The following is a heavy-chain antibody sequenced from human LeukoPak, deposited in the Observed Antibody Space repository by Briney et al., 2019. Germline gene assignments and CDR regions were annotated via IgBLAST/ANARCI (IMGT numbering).Heavy chain of an antibody. V-gene: IGHV4-59*01. Sequence: SETLSLTCTVSGGSISSYYWSWIRQPPGKGLEWIGYIYYSGSTNYNPSPKSRGTISVDTSKNQFYLNLNSVTTADTAVYYCARVSCSSTSCPRRDALDVWGQGTMVTVSS. CDR3: ARVSCSSTSCPRRDALDV. D-gene: IGHD2-2*01. CDR1: GGSISSYY. J-gene: IGHJ3*01. CDR2: IYYSGST.